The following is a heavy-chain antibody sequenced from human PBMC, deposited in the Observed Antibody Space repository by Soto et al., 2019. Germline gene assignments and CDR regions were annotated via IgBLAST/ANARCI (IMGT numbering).Heavy chain of an antibody. D-gene: IGHD3-3*01. CDR2: ISWNSGSI. Sequence: GGSLRLSCAASGFTFDDYAMHWVRQAPGKGLEWVSGISWNSGSIGYADSVKGRFTISRDNAKNSLYLQMNSLRAEDTALYYCAKDGDYDFWNSDGMDVWGQGTTVTVSS. CDR3: AKDGDYDFWNSDGMDV. V-gene: IGHV3-9*01. CDR1: GFTFDDYA. J-gene: IGHJ6*02.